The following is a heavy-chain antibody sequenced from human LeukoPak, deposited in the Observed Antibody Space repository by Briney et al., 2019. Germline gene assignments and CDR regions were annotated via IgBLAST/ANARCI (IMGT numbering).Heavy chain of an antibody. J-gene: IGHJ4*02. V-gene: IGHV3-7*01. CDR2: INQHGSEK. D-gene: IGHD3-9*01. CDR3: ARDRDLLTGDFPTNIDF. Sequence: QPGGSLRLSCAASGFTFTTYWMSWVRQAPGKGLEWVANINQHGSEKYYGDSVKGRFTISRDNAKNSLYLQMNSLRAEDTAVYFCARDRDLLTGDFPTNIDFWGQGILVTVSS. CDR1: GFTFTTYW.